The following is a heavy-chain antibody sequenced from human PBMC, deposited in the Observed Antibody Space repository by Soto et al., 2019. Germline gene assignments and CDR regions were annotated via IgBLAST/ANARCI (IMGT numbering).Heavy chain of an antibody. Sequence: ASVKVSCTASGYTFTCHYIHWVRQAPEQGPEWMGEIGPESGATRSAQRFQGRVTMTRDMSITTVYMELNNLSPDDTAVYYCGRGRSGQIVVFYWGQGTPVTSPQ. J-gene: IGHJ4*02. CDR3: GRGRSGQIVVFY. V-gene: IGHV1-2*02. D-gene: IGHD1-26*01. CDR1: GYTFTCHY. CDR2: IGPESGAT.